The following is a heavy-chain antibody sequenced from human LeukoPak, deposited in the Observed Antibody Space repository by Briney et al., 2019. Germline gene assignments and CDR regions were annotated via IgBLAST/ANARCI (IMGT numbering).Heavy chain of an antibody. CDR3: AKERGSSGWYSAGHWFDP. CDR1: GFTFNNYG. D-gene: IGHD6-19*01. CDR2: IRYNGNNQ. J-gene: IGHJ5*02. V-gene: IGHV3-30*02. Sequence: GGSLRLSCAASGFTFNNYGMHWVRQAPGKGLEWVAFIRYNGNNQYYADSVKGRFTISRDNSKNTLYLQMNSLKGDDTAVYYCAKERGSSGWYSAGHWFDPWGQGTLVTVSS.